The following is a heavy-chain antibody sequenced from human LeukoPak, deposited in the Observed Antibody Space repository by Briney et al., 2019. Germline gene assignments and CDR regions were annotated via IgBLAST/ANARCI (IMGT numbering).Heavy chain of an antibody. Sequence: SETLSLTCTVSGYSISSGYYWGWIRQPPGKGLEWIGSIYHSGSTYYNPSLKSRVTISVDTSKNQFSLKLSSVTAADTAVYYCARALMSSGYSTWGQGTLVTVSS. CDR3: ARALMSSGYST. J-gene: IGHJ5*02. CDR2: IYHSGST. D-gene: IGHD3-22*01. V-gene: IGHV4-38-2*02. CDR1: GYSISSGYY.